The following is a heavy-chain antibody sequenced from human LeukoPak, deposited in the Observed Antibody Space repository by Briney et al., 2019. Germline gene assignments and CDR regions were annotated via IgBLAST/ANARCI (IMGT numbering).Heavy chain of an antibody. CDR1: GGSFSGYY. CDR3: ARGVPAAHLDY. CDR2: INHSGST. D-gene: IGHD2-2*01. V-gene: IGHV4-34*01. Sequence: SETLSLTCAVYGGSFSGYYWSWIRQPPGKGLEWIGEINHSGSTNYNPSLKSRVTISVDTSKNQFSLKLSSVTAADTAAYYCARGVPAAHLDYWGQGTLVTVSS. J-gene: IGHJ4*02.